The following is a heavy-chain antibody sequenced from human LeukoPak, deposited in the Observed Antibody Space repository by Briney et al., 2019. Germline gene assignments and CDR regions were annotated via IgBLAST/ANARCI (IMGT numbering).Heavy chain of an antibody. J-gene: IGHJ5*02. CDR2: IYTSGST. Sequence: SETLSLTCTVSGGSISSYYWSWIRQPAGKGLEWIGRIYTSGSTNYNPSLKSRVTMSVDTSKNQFSLKLSSVTAADTAVYYCARDIVVVPAAIRANWFDPWDQGTLVTVSS. V-gene: IGHV4-4*07. CDR3: ARDIVVVPAAIRANWFDP. CDR1: GGSISSYY. D-gene: IGHD2-2*02.